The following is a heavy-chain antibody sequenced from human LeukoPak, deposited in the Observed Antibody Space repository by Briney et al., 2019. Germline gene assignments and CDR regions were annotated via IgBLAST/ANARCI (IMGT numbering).Heavy chain of an antibody. CDR1: GYTFTSYY. D-gene: IGHD6-19*01. J-gene: IGHJ4*02. CDR2: INPSGGST. CDR3: ARALAVAGIDY. Sequence: VASVTVSCTASGYTFTSYYMHWVRQAPGQGLEWMGIINPSGGSTSYAQKFQGRVTMTRDTSTSTVYMELSSLRSEDTAVYYCARALAVAGIDYWGQGTLVTVSS. V-gene: IGHV1-46*01.